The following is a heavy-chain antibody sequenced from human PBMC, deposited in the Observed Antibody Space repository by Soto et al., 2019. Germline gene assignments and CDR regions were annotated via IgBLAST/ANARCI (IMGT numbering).Heavy chain of an antibody. Sequence: EVQLLESGGGLVQPGGSLRLSCAASGFTFSSYAMSWVRQAPGKGLEWVSAISGSGGSTYYADSVKGRFTISRDNSKNTLYLQMNSLRAEDTAVHYCAKARADYYDSSGYPVDYWGQGTLVTVPS. CDR1: GFTFSSYA. CDR2: ISGSGGST. J-gene: IGHJ4*02. D-gene: IGHD3-22*01. V-gene: IGHV3-23*01. CDR3: AKARADYYDSSGYPVDY.